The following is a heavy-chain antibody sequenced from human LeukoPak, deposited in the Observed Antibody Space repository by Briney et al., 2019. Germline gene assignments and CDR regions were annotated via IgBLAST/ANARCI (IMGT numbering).Heavy chain of an antibody. CDR3: ARVPRRSGSYYYYYGMDV. V-gene: IGHV4-34*01. D-gene: IGHD3-10*01. J-gene: IGHJ6*02. CDR1: GGSFSGYY. CDR2: INHSGST. Sequence: PSETLSLTCAVYGGSFSGYYWSWIRQPLGKGLEWIGEINHSGSTNYNPSLKSRVTISVDTSKNQFSLKLSSVTAADTAVYYCARVPRRSGSYYYYYGMDVWGQGTTVTVSS.